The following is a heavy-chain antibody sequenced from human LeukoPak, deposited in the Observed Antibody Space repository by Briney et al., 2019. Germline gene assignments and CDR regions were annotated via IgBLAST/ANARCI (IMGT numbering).Heavy chain of an antibody. V-gene: IGHV4-34*01. Sequence: SETLSLTCAVYGGSFSGYYWSWIRQPPGKGLEWIGEINHSGSTNYDPSLKSRVTISVDTSKNQFSLKLSSVTAADTAVYYCARDGPIGVYYWGQGTLVTVSS. CDR2: INHSGST. CDR1: GGSFSGYY. CDR3: ARDGPIGVYY. D-gene: IGHD3-16*01. J-gene: IGHJ4*02.